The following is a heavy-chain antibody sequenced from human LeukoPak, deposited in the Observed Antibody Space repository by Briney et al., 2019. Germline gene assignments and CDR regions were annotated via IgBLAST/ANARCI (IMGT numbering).Heavy chain of an antibody. Sequence: GGSLRLSCAACGFTLSNYAMRWVRPAPGKGLAWVSTISGSGDTTYYADSVKGRFTISRDNSKNTLYLQMNSLRAEDTAVYYCAKAKTQAMVLPGNYWGQGTLVTVSS. CDR3: AKAKTQAMVLPGNY. D-gene: IGHD5-18*01. V-gene: IGHV3-23*01. J-gene: IGHJ4*02. CDR2: ISGSGDTT. CDR1: GFTLSNYA.